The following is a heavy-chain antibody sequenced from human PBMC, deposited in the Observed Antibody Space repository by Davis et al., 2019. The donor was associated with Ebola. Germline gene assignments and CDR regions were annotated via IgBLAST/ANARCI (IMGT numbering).Heavy chain of an antibody. CDR2: ISNGGRT. D-gene: IGHD5-24*01. CDR3: VRGSDAYKTGY. J-gene: IGHJ4*02. CDR1: GGSVGSDY. V-gene: IGHV4-59*02. Sequence: SETLSLTCSVSGGSVGSDYRSWIRQSPGKGLEWIAFISNGGRTIYNPSLRGRVTISIDTSKNQFSLEVRSVTAADTAFYYCVRGSDAYKTGYWGQGTLVTVSS.